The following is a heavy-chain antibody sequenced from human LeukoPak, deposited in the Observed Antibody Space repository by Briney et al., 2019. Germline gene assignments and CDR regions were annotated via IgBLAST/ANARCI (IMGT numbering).Heavy chain of an antibody. D-gene: IGHD2-2*01. J-gene: IGHJ3*02. CDR3: ARVVSSTNTDAFDI. CDR1: GYTFTSYD. V-gene: IGHV1-46*03. Sequence: ASVKVSCKASGYTFTSYDINWVRQAPGQGLEWMGIINPSGGSTSYAQKFQGRVTMTRDTSTSTVYMELSSLRSEDTAVYFCARVVSSTNTDAFDIWGQGTMVTVSS. CDR2: INPSGGST.